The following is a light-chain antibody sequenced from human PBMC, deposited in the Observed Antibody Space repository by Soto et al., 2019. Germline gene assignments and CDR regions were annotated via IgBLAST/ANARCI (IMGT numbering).Light chain of an antibody. CDR3: QQYGDSPWT. V-gene: IGKV3-20*01. CDR2: GAS. J-gene: IGKJ1*01. CDR1: QIVNSGY. Sequence: DIVLTQSPGTLYLSPVERATLSCRASQIVNSGYLAWYQQRPGQAPRLLIYGASSRATGIPDRFSGSGSGTDFTLTISRLVPEDFAVYYCQQYGDSPWTFGQGTKVDIK.